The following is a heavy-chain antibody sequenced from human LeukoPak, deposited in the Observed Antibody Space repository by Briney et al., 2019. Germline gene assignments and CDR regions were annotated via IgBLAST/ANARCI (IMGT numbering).Heavy chain of an antibody. CDR3: ARDRKYYYHMDV. CDR2: IYHSGST. CDR1: GVSISSGTYY. V-gene: IGHV4-39*07. J-gene: IGHJ6*03. Sequence: SETLSLTCTVSGVSISSGTYYWAWIRQPPGKGLVWIGTIYHSGSTYYNPSLKSRVTISVDTSKNQFSLNLTSLTAADTAVYYCARDRKYYYHMDVWGKGTTVTVSS. D-gene: IGHD1-14*01.